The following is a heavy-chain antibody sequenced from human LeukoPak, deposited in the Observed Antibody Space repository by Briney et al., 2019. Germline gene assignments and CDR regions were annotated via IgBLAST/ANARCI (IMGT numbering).Heavy chain of an antibody. CDR3: ARDQGITMIVVVITFYGMDV. D-gene: IGHD3-22*01. J-gene: IGHJ6*02. Sequence: GGSLRLSCAASGITVSQNDMSWVRQAPGKGLEWVAVISYGGSNKYYADSVKGRFTISRDNSKNTLYLQMNSLRAEDTAVYYCARDQGITMIVVVITFYGMDVWGQGTTVTVSS. CDR1: GITVSQND. CDR2: ISYGGSNK. V-gene: IGHV3-30*03.